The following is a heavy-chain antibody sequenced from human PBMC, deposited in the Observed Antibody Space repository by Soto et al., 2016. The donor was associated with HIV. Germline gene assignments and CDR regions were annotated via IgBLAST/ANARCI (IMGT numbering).Heavy chain of an antibody. Sequence: EVQLLESGGGLVQPGGSLRLSCAASGFTFSSYAMSWVRQAPGKGLEWVSAISGSGGSTYYADSVKGRFTISRDNSKNTLYLQMNSLRAEDTAVYYCAKDRVFGGYDSPGWFGPWGQGTWSPSPQ. J-gene: IGHJ5*02. D-gene: IGHD5-12*01. CDR1: GFTFSSYA. V-gene: IGHV3-23*01. CDR3: AKDRVFGGYDSPGWFGP. CDR2: ISGSGGST.